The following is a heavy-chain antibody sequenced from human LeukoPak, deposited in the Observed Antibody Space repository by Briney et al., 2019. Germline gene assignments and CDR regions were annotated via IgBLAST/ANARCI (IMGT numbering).Heavy chain of an antibody. Sequence: GRSLRLSCAASGFTFDDYAMHWVRQAPGKGLEWVSGISWNSGSIGYADSVKGRFTISRDNAKNSLYRQMNSLRAEDTALYYCAKDIYYYGSGSFDYWGQGTLVTVSS. V-gene: IGHV3-9*01. D-gene: IGHD3-10*01. J-gene: IGHJ4*02. CDR1: GFTFDDYA. CDR3: AKDIYYYGSGSFDY. CDR2: ISWNSGSI.